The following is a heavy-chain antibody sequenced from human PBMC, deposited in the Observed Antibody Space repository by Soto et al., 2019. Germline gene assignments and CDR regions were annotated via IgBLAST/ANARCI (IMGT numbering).Heavy chain of an antibody. V-gene: IGHV1-18*01. CDR2: ISAYNGNT. J-gene: IGHJ6*02. Sequence: GASVKVSCKASGYTFTSYVISWVRQAPGQGLEWMGWISAYNGNTNYAQKLQGRVTMTTDTSTSTAYMELRSLRSDDTAVYYCARVSYYDFWSGYIPTYYYGMDVWGQGTTVTVSS. CDR1: GYTFTSYV. CDR3: ARVSYYDFWSGYIPTYYYGMDV. D-gene: IGHD3-3*01.